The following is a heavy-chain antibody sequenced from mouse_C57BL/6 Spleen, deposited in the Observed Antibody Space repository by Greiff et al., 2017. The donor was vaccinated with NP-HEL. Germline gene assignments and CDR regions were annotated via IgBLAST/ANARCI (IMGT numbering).Heavy chain of an antibody. D-gene: IGHD1-1*01. CDR3: ASPYYYGSSYYAMDY. CDR1: GFTFSDYY. V-gene: IGHV5-12*01. Sequence: DVHLVESGGGLVQPGGSLKLSCAASGFTFSDYYMYWVRQTPEKRLEWVAYISNGGGSTYYPDTVKGRFTISRDNAKNTLYLQMSRLKSEDTAMYYCASPYYYGSSYYAMDYWGQGTSVTVSS. CDR2: ISNGGGST. J-gene: IGHJ4*01.